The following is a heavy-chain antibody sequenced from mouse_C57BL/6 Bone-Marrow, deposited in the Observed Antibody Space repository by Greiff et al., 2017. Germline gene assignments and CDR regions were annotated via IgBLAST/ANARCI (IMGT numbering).Heavy chain of an antibody. CDR3: ARTFIATVVGRAGAMDY. Sequence: EVKVEESGGGLVQPGGSLSLSCAASGFTFTDYYMSWVRQPPGKALEWLGFIRNKANGYTTEYSASVKGRFTISRDNSQSILYLQMNARRAEDSASCYCARTFIATVVGRAGAMDYWGQGTSVTVSS. D-gene: IGHD1-1*01. CDR2: IRNKANGYTT. V-gene: IGHV7-3*01. CDR1: GFTFTDYY. J-gene: IGHJ4*01.